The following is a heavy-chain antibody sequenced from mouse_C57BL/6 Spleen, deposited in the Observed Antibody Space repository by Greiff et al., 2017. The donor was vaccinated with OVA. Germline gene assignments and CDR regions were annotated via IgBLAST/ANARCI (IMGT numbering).Heavy chain of an antibody. CDR1: GFNIKDDY. V-gene: IGHV14-4*01. D-gene: IGHD2-3*01. Sequence: VQLQQSGAELVRPGASVKLSCTASGFNIKDDYMHWVKQRPEQGLEWIGWIDPENGDTEYASKFQGKATITADTSSNTAYLQLSSLTSEDTAVYYCTFYDGYSWFAYWGQGTLVTVSA. J-gene: IGHJ3*01. CDR3: TFYDGYSWFAY. CDR2: IDPENGDT.